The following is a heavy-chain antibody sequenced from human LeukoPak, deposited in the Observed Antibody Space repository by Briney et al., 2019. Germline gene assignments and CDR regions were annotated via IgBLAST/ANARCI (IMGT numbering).Heavy chain of an antibody. CDR2: INHSGST. Sequence: SETLSLTCAVYGGSFSGYYWSWIRQPPGKGLEWIGEINHSGSTNYNPSLKSRVTISVDTSKNQFSLKLSSVTAADTAVYYCARAQATIKSYYYGMDVWGQGTPVTVSS. J-gene: IGHJ6*02. V-gene: IGHV4-34*01. D-gene: IGHD5-24*01. CDR1: GGSFSGYY. CDR3: ARAQATIKSYYYGMDV.